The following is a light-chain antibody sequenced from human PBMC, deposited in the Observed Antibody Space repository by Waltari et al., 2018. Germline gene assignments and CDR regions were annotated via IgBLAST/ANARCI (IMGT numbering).Light chain of an antibody. J-gene: IGLJ2*01. V-gene: IGLV2-23*01. CDR3: SSYARSDNSVL. Sequence: QSALTQPASVSGSPGQSITISCTGSTSYVGGYHLVSWYRQFPNKAPQLIIYEGTRRPSGVSSRFSASKSGNTASLTISGLQAEDEALYFCSSYARSDNSVLFGGGTQLSVL. CDR1: TSYVGGYHL. CDR2: EGT.